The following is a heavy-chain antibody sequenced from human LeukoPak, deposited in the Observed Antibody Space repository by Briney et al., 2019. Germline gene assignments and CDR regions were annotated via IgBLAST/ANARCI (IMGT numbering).Heavy chain of an antibody. Sequence: GGSLRLSCAASGFTFSSYSMNWVRQAPGKGLEWVSAISSSSSYIYYADSVKGRFTISRDNAKNSLYLQMSSLRAEDTAVYYCARDSSGAYYDFWSGYFYYMDVWGKGTTVTVSS. D-gene: IGHD3-3*01. J-gene: IGHJ6*03. CDR3: ARDSSGAYYDFWSGYFYYMDV. CDR1: GFTFSSYS. V-gene: IGHV3-21*01. CDR2: ISSSSSYI.